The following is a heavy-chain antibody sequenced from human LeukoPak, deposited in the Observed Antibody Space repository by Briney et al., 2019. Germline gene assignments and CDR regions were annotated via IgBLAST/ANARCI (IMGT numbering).Heavy chain of an antibody. D-gene: IGHD3-10*01. CDR1: GYTFTSYY. V-gene: IGHV1-46*01. Sequence: ASVKVSCKASGYTFTSYYMHWVRQAPGQGLEWMGIINPSGGSTSYAQKFQGRVTMTRDTSTSTVYMELSSLRSEDAAVYYCARAPWLLHAFDIWGQGTMVTVSS. CDR2: INPSGGST. J-gene: IGHJ3*02. CDR3: ARAPWLLHAFDI.